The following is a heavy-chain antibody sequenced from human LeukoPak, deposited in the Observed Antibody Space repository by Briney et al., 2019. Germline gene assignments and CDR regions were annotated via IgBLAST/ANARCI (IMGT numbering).Heavy chain of an antibody. CDR2: IYPGDSDT. J-gene: IGHJ4*02. CDR3: ARTSPPIVGAIDY. D-gene: IGHD1-26*01. Sequence: GASLQISCKGSGYSFTSYWIGWVRQLPGKGLEWMGIIYPGDSDTRYSPSFQGQVTISADKSISTAYLQWSSLKASDTAMYYCARTSPPIVGAIDYWGQGTLVTVSS. V-gene: IGHV5-51*01. CDR1: GYSFTSYW.